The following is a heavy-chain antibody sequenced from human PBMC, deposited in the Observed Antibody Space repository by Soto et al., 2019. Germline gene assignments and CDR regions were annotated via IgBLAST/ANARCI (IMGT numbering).Heavy chain of an antibody. J-gene: IGHJ5*02. Sequence: QVQLVQSGTEVKKPGSSVKVSCKASGGTFSTYTMTWVRQAPGQGLEWMGGIIPLFGTANYAQKFQGRVTTTEDESTSTVYMELSSLRSEDTAVYYCARSQDSSGYWNNCFDPWGQGTLVTVSS. V-gene: IGHV1-69*01. D-gene: IGHD3-22*01. CDR1: GGTFSTYT. CDR3: ARSQDSSGYWNNCFDP. CDR2: IIPLFGTA.